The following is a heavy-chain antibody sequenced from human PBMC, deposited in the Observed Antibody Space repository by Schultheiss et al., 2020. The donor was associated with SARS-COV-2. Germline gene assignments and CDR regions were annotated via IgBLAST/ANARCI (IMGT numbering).Heavy chain of an antibody. CDR3: ARDPAGEGWFDP. CDR2: ISGSGGST. D-gene: IGHD7-27*01. J-gene: IGHJ5*02. Sequence: GGSLRLSCAASGFTFSSYAMSWVRQAPGKGLEWVSGISGSGGSTYYADSVKGRFTISRDNSKNTLYLQMNSLRAEDTAVYYCARDPAGEGWFDPWGQGTLVTVSS. V-gene: IGHV3-23*01. CDR1: GFTFSSYA.